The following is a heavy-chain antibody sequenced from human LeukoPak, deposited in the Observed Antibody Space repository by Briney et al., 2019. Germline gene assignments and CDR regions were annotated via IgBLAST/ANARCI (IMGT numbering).Heavy chain of an antibody. Sequence: GASVKVSCKASGYTFTGYYMHWVRQAPGQGLEWMGWINPNSGGTNYAQKFQGRVTMTRDTSISTAYMELSRLRSDDTAVYYCARTGMYYDFWSGHLSKDVWGKGTTVTVSS. V-gene: IGHV1-2*02. CDR1: GYTFTGYY. CDR3: ARTGMYYDFWSGHLSKDV. CDR2: INPNSGGT. D-gene: IGHD3-3*01. J-gene: IGHJ6*04.